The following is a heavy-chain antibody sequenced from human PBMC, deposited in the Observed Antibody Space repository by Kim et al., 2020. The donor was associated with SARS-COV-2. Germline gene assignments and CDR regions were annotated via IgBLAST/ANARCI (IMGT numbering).Heavy chain of an antibody. J-gene: IGHJ6*02. D-gene: IGHD3-9*01. CDR2: IKSKTHGGTT. CDR1: GFTFSNAW. V-gene: IGHV3-15*01. CDR3: TTDPDIYGMDV. Sequence: GGSLRLSCAASGFTFSNAWMSWVRQAPGKGLEWVGRIKSKTHGGTTDYAAPVKGRFTISRDDSKNTLYLQMNSLKTEDTAVYYCTTDPDIYGMDVWGQGTTVTVSS.